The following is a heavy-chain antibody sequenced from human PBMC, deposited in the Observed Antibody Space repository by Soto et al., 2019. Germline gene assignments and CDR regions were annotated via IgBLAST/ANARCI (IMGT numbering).Heavy chain of an antibody. CDR1: GFIFSDYY. Sequence: QEQLVESGGGFVKPGGSLRLSCAASGFIFSDYYMSWIRQAPGKGLEWLSYISSDTSTISYADSVKGRFTISRDNTKNSLYLQMNSLRGDDTAVYYCVRDQLIPPAHDFFYGSDVWGQGATVTVSS. V-gene: IGHV3-11*01. J-gene: IGHJ6*02. D-gene: IGHD2-2*02. CDR2: ISSDTSTI. CDR3: VRDQLIPPAHDFFYGSDV.